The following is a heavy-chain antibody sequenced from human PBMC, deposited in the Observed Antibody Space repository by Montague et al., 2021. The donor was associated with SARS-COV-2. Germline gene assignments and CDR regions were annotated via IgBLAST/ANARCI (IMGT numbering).Heavy chain of an antibody. D-gene: IGHD3-10*01. CDR1: GGSISSSSYY. V-gene: IGHV4-39*01. CDR3: ARQGPMVRGVIKSSGWFHP. Sequence: SETLSLTCTVSGGSISSSSYYWGWIRQPPGKGPEWIGSIYYSGSTYYNPSLKGRVTISVDTSKNQFSLKLSSVTAADTAVYYCARQGPMVRGVIKSSGWFHPWGEGTRVTVSS. CDR2: IYYSGST. J-gene: IGHJ5*02.